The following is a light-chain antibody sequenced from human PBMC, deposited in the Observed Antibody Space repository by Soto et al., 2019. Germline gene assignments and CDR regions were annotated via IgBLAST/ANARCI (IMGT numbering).Light chain of an antibody. CDR2: GAS. J-gene: IGKJ1*01. CDR1: QSVNSN. CDR3: QQYNNWPPWT. V-gene: IGKV3-15*01. Sequence: EIVMTQSPATLSVSPGERATLSCRASQSVNSNLAWYQQKPGQAPRLLIYGASTRATGIPARFSGRGSGTEFTLTISSLQSEASAVYYCQQYNNWPPWTFGQGTKVEIK.